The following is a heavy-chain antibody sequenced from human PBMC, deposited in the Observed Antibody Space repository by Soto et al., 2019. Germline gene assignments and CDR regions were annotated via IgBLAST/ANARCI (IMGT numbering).Heavy chain of an antibody. Sequence: QVQLVESGGGVVQPGRSLRLSCAASGFTFSSFGMHWVRQAPGKGLEWVAVASYDGSYKYYAESVKGRFTISRDNSKNTLYLQMNSLRAEDTAVYYCAKERSVVATTPDFDYWGQGTLVTVSS. CDR3: AKERSVVATTPDFDY. D-gene: IGHD5-12*01. J-gene: IGHJ4*02. CDR1: GFTFSSFG. CDR2: ASYDGSYK. V-gene: IGHV3-30*18.